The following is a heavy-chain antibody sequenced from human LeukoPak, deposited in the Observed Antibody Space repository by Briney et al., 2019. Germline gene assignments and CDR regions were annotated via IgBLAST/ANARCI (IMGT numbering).Heavy chain of an antibody. D-gene: IGHD3-22*01. V-gene: IGHV3-23*01. CDR3: AKDHYYDSSGYSLDY. J-gene: IGHJ4*02. CDR1: GFTFSSYA. Sequence: AGSLRLSCAASGFTFSSYAMSWVRQAPGKGLEWVSAISGSGGSTYYADSVKGRFTISRDNSKNTLYLQMNSLRAEDTAVYYCAKDHYYDSSGYSLDYWGQGTLVTVSS. CDR2: ISGSGGST.